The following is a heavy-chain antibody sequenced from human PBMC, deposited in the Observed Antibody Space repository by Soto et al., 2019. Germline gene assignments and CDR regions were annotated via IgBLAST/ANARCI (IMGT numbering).Heavy chain of an antibody. CDR2: ISPYNDNT. J-gene: IGHJ4*02. D-gene: IGHD3-22*01. CDR3: SRERQTRHYDSSASALDY. V-gene: IGHV1-18*04. CDR1: GYTFMYYG. Sequence: QVQRVQSGAEVRQPGASMKVSCEASGYTFMYYGLSWVRQTPGQGLEWIGWISPYNDNTNLAQKFQGRVTMTTDTSRITAYMEVRSLTYDDTALYYCSRERQTRHYDSSASALDYRGQGTLVTVSS.